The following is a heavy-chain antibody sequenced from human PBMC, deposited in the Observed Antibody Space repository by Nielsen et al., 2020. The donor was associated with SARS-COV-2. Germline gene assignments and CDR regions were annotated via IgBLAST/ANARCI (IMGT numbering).Heavy chain of an antibody. CDR3: ARANVVVVAASGSYYFDY. D-gene: IGHD2-15*01. Sequence: SETLSLTCTVSGGSISSSSYYWGWIRQPPGKGLEWIGSIYYSGSTYYNPSLKSRVTISVDRSKNQFSLKLSSVTAADTAVYYCARANVVVVAASGSYYFDYWGQGTLVTVSS. CDR2: IYYSGST. CDR1: GGSISSSSYY. V-gene: IGHV4-39*07. J-gene: IGHJ4*02.